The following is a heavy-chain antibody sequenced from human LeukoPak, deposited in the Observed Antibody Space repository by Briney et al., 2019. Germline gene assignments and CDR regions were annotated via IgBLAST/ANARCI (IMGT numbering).Heavy chain of an antibody. CDR3: AKVYTAVAGHRWDY. CDR1: GFTFSSYA. D-gene: IGHD6-19*01. V-gene: IGHV3-23*01. J-gene: IGHJ4*02. CDR2: ISGSGGST. Sequence: GGSLRLSCAASGFTFSSYAMSWVRQAPGKGLEWVSAISGSGGSTYYAGSVKGRFTISRDNSKNTLYLQMNSLRAEDTAVYYCAKVYTAVAGHRWDYWGQGTLVTVSS.